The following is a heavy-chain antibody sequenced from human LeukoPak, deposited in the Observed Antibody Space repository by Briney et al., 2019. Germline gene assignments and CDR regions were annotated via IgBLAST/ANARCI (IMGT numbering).Heavy chain of an antibody. D-gene: IGHD1-26*01. CDR3: AREVPIRGLIVGHADY. CDR1: GGSISSGGYY. V-gene: IGHV4-30-2*01. Sequence: KSSQTLSLTCTVPGGSISSGGYYWSWIRQPPGKGLEWIGYIYHSGSTYYNPSLKSRVTISVDRSKNQFSLKLSSVTAADTAVYYCAREVPIRGLIVGHADYWGQGTLVTVSS. J-gene: IGHJ4*02. CDR2: IYHSGST.